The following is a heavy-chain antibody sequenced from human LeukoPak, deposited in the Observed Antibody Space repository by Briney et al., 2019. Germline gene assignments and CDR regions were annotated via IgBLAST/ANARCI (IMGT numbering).Heavy chain of an antibody. CDR1: GFTFSSYG. CDR2: ISGSGDRT. Sequence: PGGSLRLSCVASGFTFSSYGMTWVRQAPGKGLEWVSSISGSGDRTYYVDSVKGRFTISRDNSKDTLYLQMNSLRVEDTAVYYCARSLSDILTGYFLYYFDYWGQGTLVTVSS. D-gene: IGHD3-9*01. CDR3: ARSLSDILTGYFLYYFDY. J-gene: IGHJ4*02. V-gene: IGHV3-23*01.